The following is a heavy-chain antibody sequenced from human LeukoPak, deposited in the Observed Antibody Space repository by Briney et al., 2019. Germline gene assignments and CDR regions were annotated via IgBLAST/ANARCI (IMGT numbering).Heavy chain of an antibody. V-gene: IGHV3-23*01. CDR3: AKSSSGALYYLDY. Sequence: GGPLRLSCAASGXTFSTYGLNWVRQTPGKGLEWVLGITGGGGSTYYADSVKGRFTVSRDNSENTLYLQINSLRVEDTDVYYCAKSSSGALYYLDYWGQGTLVTVSS. D-gene: IGHD6-13*01. CDR1: GXTFSTYG. CDR2: ITGGGGST. J-gene: IGHJ4*02.